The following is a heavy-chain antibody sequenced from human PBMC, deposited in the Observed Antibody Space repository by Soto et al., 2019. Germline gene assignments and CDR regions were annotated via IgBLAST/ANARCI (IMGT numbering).Heavy chain of an antibody. D-gene: IGHD2-15*01. J-gene: IGHJ6*02. V-gene: IGHV4-59*01. Sequence: SETLSLTCTVSGGSISSYYWSWIRQPPGKGLEWIGYIYYSGSTNYNPSLKSRVTISVDTSKNQFSLKLSSVTAADTAVYYCARERCSGGSCEYYYGMDVWGQGTTVTVSS. CDR1: GGSISSYY. CDR3: ARERCSGGSCEYYYGMDV. CDR2: IYYSGST.